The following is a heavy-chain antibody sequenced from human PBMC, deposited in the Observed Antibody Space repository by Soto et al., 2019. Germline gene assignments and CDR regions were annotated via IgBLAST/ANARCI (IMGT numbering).Heavy chain of an antibody. CDR3: ARVLRGYSSHDPRPDFDY. CDR1: GGSFSGYY. D-gene: IGHD5-18*01. J-gene: IGHJ4*02. Sequence: SETLSLTCAVYGGSFSGYYWSWIRQPPGKGLEWIGEINHSGSTNYNPSLKSRVTISVDTSKNQFSLKLSSVTAADTAVYYCARVLRGYSSHDPRPDFDYWGQGTLVTVSS. CDR2: INHSGST. V-gene: IGHV4-34*01.